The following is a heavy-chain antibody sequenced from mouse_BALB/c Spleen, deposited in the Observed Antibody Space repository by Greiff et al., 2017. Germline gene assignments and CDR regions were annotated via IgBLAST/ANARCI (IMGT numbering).Heavy chain of an antibody. V-gene: IGHV1-69*02. CDR1: GYTFTSYW. CDR3: TRPYYYGSSDGPFDY. J-gene: IGHJ2*01. CDR2: IYPSDSYT. Sequence: QVQLQQPGAELVRPGASVKLSCKASGYTFTSYWINWVKQRPGQGLEWIGNIYPSDSYTNYNQKFKDKATLTVDKSSSTAYMQLSSPTSEDSAVYYCTRPYYYGSSDGPFDYWGQGTTLTVSS. D-gene: IGHD1-1*01.